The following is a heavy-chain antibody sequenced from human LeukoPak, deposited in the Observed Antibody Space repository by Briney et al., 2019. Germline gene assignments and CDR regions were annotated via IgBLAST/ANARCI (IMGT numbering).Heavy chain of an antibody. CDR2: IYYTGGET. D-gene: IGHD5-18*01. CDR1: GVSINSYY. Sequence: PPETLCLSCTVSGVSINSYYWSWIRQPPGKGLEWIGYIYYTGGETNYNPSLKSRLTISVDTSKNQFSLMMTSVTAADTAIYYCARQPAATAAFDIWVQGTMVTVSS. V-gene: IGHV4-59*08. CDR3: ARQPAATAAFDI. J-gene: IGHJ3*02.